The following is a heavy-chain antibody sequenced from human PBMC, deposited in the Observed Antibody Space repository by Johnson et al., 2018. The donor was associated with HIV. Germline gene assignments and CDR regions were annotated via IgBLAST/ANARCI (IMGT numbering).Heavy chain of an antibody. Sequence: QVQLVESGGGVVQPGRSLRLSCVASGFTFSDYALHWVRQTPGKRLEWVAVISYDGTNADYGDSLKGRFTMSRDNSKNTIYLQMNSLRDEDTALYFCAKQQYCTNGVWCPFDIWGQGTVVTVSS. CDR3: AKQQYCTNGVWCPFDI. CDR1: GFTFSDYA. V-gene: IGHV3-30-3*02. CDR2: ISYDGTNA. J-gene: IGHJ3*02. D-gene: IGHD2-8*01.